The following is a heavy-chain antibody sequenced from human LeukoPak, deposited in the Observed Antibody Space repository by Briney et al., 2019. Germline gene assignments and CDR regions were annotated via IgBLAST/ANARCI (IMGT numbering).Heavy chain of an antibody. V-gene: IGHV4-31*03. CDR2: IYYSGST. CDR3: ARGLVVVVPAATSPPWRFDP. CDR1: GGSISSGGYY. Sequence: SETLSLTCTVSGGSISSGGYYWSWIRQHPGKGLEWIGYIYYSGSTYYNPSLKSRVTISVDTSKNQFSLKLSSVTAADTAVYYCARGLVVVVPAATSPPWRFDPWGQGTLVTVSS. D-gene: IGHD2-2*01. J-gene: IGHJ5*02.